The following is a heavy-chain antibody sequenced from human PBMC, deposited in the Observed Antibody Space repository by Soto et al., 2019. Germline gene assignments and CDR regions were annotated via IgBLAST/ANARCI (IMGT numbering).Heavy chain of an antibody. J-gene: IGHJ6*02. Sequence: QVELRESGPGLVKPSETLSLTCNVSGGSMRSYYWTWMRQSPGKGLEWLGNIFYNEKNNLNPSLRCRFSISVDTSKKKFSLMLSYVTAEDTGIYYCARDSTCCGLDVWGQGTTVTVSS. CDR2: IFYNEKN. CDR1: GGSMRSYY. D-gene: IGHD2-21*01. CDR3: ARDSTCCGLDV. V-gene: IGHV4-59*01.